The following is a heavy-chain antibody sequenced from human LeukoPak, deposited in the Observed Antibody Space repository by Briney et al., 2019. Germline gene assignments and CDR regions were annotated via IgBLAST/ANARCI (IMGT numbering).Heavy chain of an antibody. J-gene: IGHJ4*02. CDR3: ARLTLRHDILT. Sequence: PGGSLRLSCAASGFTFSDYYMSWIRQAPGKGLEWVSYISRSSSYTNNADSVKGRFTISRDNAKNSLYLQMSSLRAEDTAVYYCARLTLRHDILTWGQGTLVTVSS. D-gene: IGHD3-9*01. CDR2: ISRSSSYT. CDR1: GFTFSDYY. V-gene: IGHV3-11*03.